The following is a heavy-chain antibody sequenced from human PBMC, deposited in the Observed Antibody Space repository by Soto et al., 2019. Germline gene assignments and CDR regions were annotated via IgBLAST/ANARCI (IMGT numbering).Heavy chain of an antibody. CDR2: IIPIFGTA. Sequence: QVQLVQSGAEVKKPGSSVKVSCKASGGTFSSYAISWVRQAPGQGLEWMGGIIPIFGTANYAQEFQGRVKITADESTSTAYKEQSSLRSEDTAVNFSASPTKPLYNYYGMDVWGQGTTVTVSS. CDR1: GGTFSSYA. V-gene: IGHV1-69*12. D-gene: IGHD1-1*01. J-gene: IGHJ6*02. CDR3: ASPTKPLYNYYGMDV.